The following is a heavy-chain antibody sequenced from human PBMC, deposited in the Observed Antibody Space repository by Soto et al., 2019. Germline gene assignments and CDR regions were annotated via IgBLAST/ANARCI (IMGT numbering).Heavy chain of an antibody. Sequence: QVQLVESGGGVVQLGRSLRLSCAASGFTFSSYAMHWVRQAPGKGLEWVAVISYDGSNKYYADSVKGRFTISRDNSKNTLYLQMNSLRAEDTAVYYCARGYYYDSSGYLTDAFDIWGQGTMVTVSS. J-gene: IGHJ3*02. CDR1: GFTFSSYA. D-gene: IGHD3-22*01. V-gene: IGHV3-30-3*01. CDR2: ISYDGSNK. CDR3: ARGYYYDSSGYLTDAFDI.